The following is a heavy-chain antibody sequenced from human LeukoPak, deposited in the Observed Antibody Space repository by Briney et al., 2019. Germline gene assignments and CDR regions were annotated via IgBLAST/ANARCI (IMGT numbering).Heavy chain of an antibody. D-gene: IGHD3-9*01. Sequence: GGSLRLSSAASGFTFSSYAMSWVPQAPGRGLEWVSAISGSGGSTYYADSVKGRFTISRDNSKNTLYLQMNSLRAEDTAVYYCAKDPVRYFDWASPDAFDIWGQGTMVTVSS. J-gene: IGHJ3*02. V-gene: IGHV3-23*01. CDR1: GFTFSSYA. CDR2: ISGSGGST. CDR3: AKDPVRYFDWASPDAFDI.